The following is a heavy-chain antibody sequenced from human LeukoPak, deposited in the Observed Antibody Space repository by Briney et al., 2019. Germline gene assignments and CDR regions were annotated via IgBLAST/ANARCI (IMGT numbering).Heavy chain of an antibody. CDR1: GYTFTSYA. V-gene: IGHV1-3*01. CDR2: INAGNGNT. Sequence: WASVKVSCKASGYTFTSYAMHWVRQAPGQRLEWMGWINAGNGNTKYSQKFQGRVTITRDTSASTAYMELSSLGSEDTAVYYCAREGPGITMVRGVIITFGYYGMDVWGKGTTVTVSS. CDR3: AREGPGITMVRGVIITFGYYGMDV. D-gene: IGHD3-10*01. J-gene: IGHJ6*04.